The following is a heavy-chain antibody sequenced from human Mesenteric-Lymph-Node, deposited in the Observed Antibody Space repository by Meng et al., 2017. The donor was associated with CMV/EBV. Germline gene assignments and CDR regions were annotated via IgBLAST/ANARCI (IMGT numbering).Heavy chain of an antibody. CDR2: MYAGGST. V-gene: IGHV3-53*01. CDR1: GFSVSSNY. Sequence: GESLKISCAASGFSVSSNYMSWARQAPGKGLEWVSVMYAGGSTYYADSVKGRFTISRDNSKNTVYLQMNYLRAEDTARYYCAKEIFGVPRGAFDVWGQGTMVTVSS. CDR3: AKEIFGVPRGAFDV. J-gene: IGHJ3*01. D-gene: IGHD2-2*01.